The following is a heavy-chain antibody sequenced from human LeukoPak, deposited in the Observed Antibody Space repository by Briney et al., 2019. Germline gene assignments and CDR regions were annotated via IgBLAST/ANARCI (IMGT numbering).Heavy chain of an antibody. J-gene: IGHJ4*02. D-gene: IGHD7-27*01. Sequence: PGGSLRLSCAASGFTFSNYAMNWVRQAPGKGLEWVSAIGGSGGSTYYADSVKGRFTISRDNSKNTLYLQMNSLETEDTAVYYCITEPSFLGNGWGQGTLVTVPS. CDR3: ITEPSFLGNG. CDR1: GFTFSNYA. V-gene: IGHV3-23*01. CDR2: IGGSGGST.